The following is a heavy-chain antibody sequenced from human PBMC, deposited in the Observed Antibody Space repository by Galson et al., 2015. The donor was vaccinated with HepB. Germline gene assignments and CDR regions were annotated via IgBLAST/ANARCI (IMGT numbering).Heavy chain of an antibody. J-gene: IGHJ6*03. CDR3: ARGGREAGYYYYYYMDV. D-gene: IGHD3-16*01. CDR1: GFTFSSYS. V-gene: IGHV3-21*01. CDR2: IGSSSSYI. Sequence: SLRLSCAASGFTFSSYSMNWVRQAPGKRLEWVSSIGSSSSYIYYADSVKGRFTISRDNAKNSLYLQMNSLRAEDTAVYYCARGGREAGYYYYYYMDVWGKGTTVTVSS.